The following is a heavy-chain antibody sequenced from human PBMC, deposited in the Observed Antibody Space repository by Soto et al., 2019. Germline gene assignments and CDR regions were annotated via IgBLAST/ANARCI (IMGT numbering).Heavy chain of an antibody. J-gene: IGHJ4*02. CDR2: ISYDGSNK. Sequence: GGSLRLSCAASGFTFSSYGMHWVRQAPGKGLEWVAVISYDGSNKYYADSVKGRFTISRDNSKNTLYLQMNSLRAEDTAVYYCAKVGCSSTSCAPDYWGQGTLVTVSS. CDR1: GFTFSSYG. D-gene: IGHD2-2*01. CDR3: AKVGCSSTSCAPDY. V-gene: IGHV3-30*18.